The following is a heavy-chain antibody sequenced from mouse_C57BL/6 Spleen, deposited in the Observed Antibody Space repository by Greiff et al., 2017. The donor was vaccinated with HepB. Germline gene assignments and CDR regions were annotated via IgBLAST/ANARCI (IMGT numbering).Heavy chain of an antibody. Sequence: VKVVESGAELVKPGASVKISCKASGYAFSSYWMNWVKQRPGKGLEWIGQIYPGDGDTNYNGKFKGKATLTADKSSSTAYMQLSSLTSEDSAVYFCARTYYYGSSPYYFDYWGQGTTLTVSS. J-gene: IGHJ2*01. CDR1: GYAFSSYW. V-gene: IGHV1-80*01. CDR2: IYPGDGDT. CDR3: ARTYYYGSSPYYFDY. D-gene: IGHD1-1*01.